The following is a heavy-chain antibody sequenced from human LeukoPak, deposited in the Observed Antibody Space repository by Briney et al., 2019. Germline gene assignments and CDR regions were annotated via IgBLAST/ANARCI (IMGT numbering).Heavy chain of an antibody. Sequence: PGGSLRLSCAASGFTFSSYAMSWVRQAPGKGLEWVSAISGSGGSTYYADSVKGRFTISRDNSKNTLYLQMNSLRAEDTAVYYCARGFGGFCSSTTCYRNYYGMDVWGQGTTVTVSS. D-gene: IGHD2-2*01. CDR1: GFTFSSYA. CDR3: ARGFGGFCSSTTCYRNYYGMDV. CDR2: ISGSGGST. J-gene: IGHJ6*02. V-gene: IGHV3-23*01.